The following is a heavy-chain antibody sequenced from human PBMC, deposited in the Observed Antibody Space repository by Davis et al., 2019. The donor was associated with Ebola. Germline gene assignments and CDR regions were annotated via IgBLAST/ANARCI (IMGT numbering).Heavy chain of an antibody. J-gene: IGHJ4*02. Sequence: GESLKISCVVSRFSFDHYWMSWVRQAPGKGLEWVANIKQDGSEKRYVDSVKGRFTISRDNAKNSMYLQMNSLRADDTAVYYCGRDVGPNDYWGQGTLVTVSS. CDR2: IKQDGSEK. V-gene: IGHV3-7*03. D-gene: IGHD3-10*01. CDR3: GRDVGPNDY. CDR1: RFSFDHYW.